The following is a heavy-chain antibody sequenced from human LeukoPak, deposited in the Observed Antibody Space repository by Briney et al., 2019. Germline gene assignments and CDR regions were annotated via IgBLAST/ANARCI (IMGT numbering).Heavy chain of an antibody. CDR3: ARDGFRGATDY. CDR1: GYTSNSYS. CDR2: INAYNGNT. Sequence: ASVKVSCEASGYTSNSYSISWVRQAPGQGLEWMGWINAYNGNTKYTQNFQGRVTMTTDTSTSTAYMELRSLRSDDTAVYYCARDGFRGATDYWGQGTLVTVSS. V-gene: IGHV1-18*01. D-gene: IGHD1-26*01. J-gene: IGHJ4*02.